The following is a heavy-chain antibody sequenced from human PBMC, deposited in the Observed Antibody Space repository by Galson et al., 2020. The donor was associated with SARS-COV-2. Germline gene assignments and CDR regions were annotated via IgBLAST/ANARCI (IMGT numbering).Heavy chain of an antibody. D-gene: IGHD2-15*01. J-gene: IGHJ4*02. Sequence: ASVKVSCKASGYTFTSYYMHWVRQAPGQGLEWMGIINPSGGSTSYAQKFQGRVTMTRDTSTSTVYMELSSLRSEDTAIYYCARDPGYCSGCACYHFDYWGQGTLVTVSS. V-gene: IGHV1-46*01. CDR1: GYTFTSYY. CDR3: ARDPGYCSGCACYHFDY. CDR2: INPSGGST.